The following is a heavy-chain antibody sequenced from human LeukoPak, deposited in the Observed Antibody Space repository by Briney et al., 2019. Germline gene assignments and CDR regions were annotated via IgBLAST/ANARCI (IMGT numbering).Heavy chain of an antibody. CDR2: IKQDGSEK. J-gene: IGHJ4*02. CDR3: ARSPYGSGSYAPDY. V-gene: IGHV3-7*03. Sequence: GGSLRLSCAASGFTFSSYWMSWVCQAPGKGLEWVANIKQDGSEKYYVDSVKGRFTISRDNAKNSLYLQMNSLRAEDTAVYYCARSPYGSGSYAPDYWGQGTLVTVSS. D-gene: IGHD3-10*01. CDR1: GFTFSSYW.